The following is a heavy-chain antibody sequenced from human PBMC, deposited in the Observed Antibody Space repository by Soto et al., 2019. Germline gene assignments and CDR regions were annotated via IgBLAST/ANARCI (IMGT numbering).Heavy chain of an antibody. Sequence: VQLLESGGGLVQPGGSLRLACAASGFSFNYYAMVWVRQAPGKGLEWVSVISARGGSSYFADSVKGRFTISRDNSKNVLSLEMTNLRAEDTATYFCAKGSLDYSASVDRWGQGTLVLVSS. V-gene: IGHV3-23*01. J-gene: IGHJ5*02. CDR1: GFSFNYYA. CDR2: ISARGGSS. D-gene: IGHD1-26*01. CDR3: AKGSLDYSASVDR.